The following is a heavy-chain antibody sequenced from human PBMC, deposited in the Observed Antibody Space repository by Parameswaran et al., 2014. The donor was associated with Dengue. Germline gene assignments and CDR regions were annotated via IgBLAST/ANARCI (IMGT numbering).Heavy chain of an antibody. V-gene: IGHV1-8*01. CDR3: ARFGYYDYVWGSYRSNWFDP. J-gene: IGHJ5*02. D-gene: IGHD3-16*02. Sequence: WVRQAPGQGLEWMGWMNPNSGNTGYAQKFQGRVTMTRNTSISTAYMELSSLRSEDTAVYYCARFGYYDYVWGSYRSNWFDPWGQGTLVTVSS. CDR2: MNPNSGNT.